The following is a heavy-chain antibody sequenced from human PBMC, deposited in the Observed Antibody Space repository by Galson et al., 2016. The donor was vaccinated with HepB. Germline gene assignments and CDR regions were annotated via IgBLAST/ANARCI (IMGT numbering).Heavy chain of an antibody. CDR3: ARWGSPGFDY. CDR1: GYTFTGYY. V-gene: IGHV1-2*02. D-gene: IGHD3-16*01. J-gene: IGHJ4*02. Sequence: SVKVSCKASGYTFTGYYMHWVRQAPGQGLEWMGWIHPDSGDTNYAPNFQARVTMTRDTSISTAYMELSRLRSDDTAVYYCARWGSPGFDYWGRGTLVTVSS. CDR2: IHPDSGDT.